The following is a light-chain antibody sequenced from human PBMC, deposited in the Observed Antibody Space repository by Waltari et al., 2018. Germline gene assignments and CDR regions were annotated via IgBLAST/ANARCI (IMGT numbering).Light chain of an antibody. CDR2: WAS. Sequence: DIVMTQSPDSLAVSLGERATINCKSSQSVFYNSNNKNFLAWYQQKTGQPPKLLIYWASTRESGVPDRFSGSGSGTDFTLTISSLQAEDVAVYYCQQYYATPWTFGQGTKVEIK. CDR3: QQYYATPWT. V-gene: IGKV4-1*01. CDR1: QSVFYNSNNKNF. J-gene: IGKJ1*01.